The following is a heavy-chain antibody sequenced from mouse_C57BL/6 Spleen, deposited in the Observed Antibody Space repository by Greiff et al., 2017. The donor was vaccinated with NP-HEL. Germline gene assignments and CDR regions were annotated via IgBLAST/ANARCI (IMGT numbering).Heavy chain of an antibody. V-gene: IGHV1-80*01. CDR1: GYAFSSYW. CDR3: ARRDYYGSSYGFAY. CDR2: IYPGDGDT. Sequence: QVQLKQSGAELVKPGASVKISCKASGYAFSSYWMNWVKQRPGKGLEWIGQIYPGDGDTNYNGKFKGKATLTADKSSSTAYMQLSSLTSEDSAVYFCARRDYYGSSYGFAYWGQGTLVTVSA. J-gene: IGHJ3*01. D-gene: IGHD1-1*01.